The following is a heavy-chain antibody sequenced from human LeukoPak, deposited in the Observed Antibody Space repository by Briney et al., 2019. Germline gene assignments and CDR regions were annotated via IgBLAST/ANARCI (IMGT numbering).Heavy chain of an antibody. CDR3: ARAAWDYYMDV. D-gene: IGHD3-16*01. J-gene: IGHJ6*03. Sequence: SETLSLTCTVSGGSISSYYWSWIRQPPGKGLEWIGYIYYSGSTDYNPSLKSRVTISVDTSKNQFSLKLSSVTAADTAVYYCARAAWDYYMDVWGKGTTVTVSS. CDR2: IYYSGST. CDR1: GGSISSYY. V-gene: IGHV4-59*01.